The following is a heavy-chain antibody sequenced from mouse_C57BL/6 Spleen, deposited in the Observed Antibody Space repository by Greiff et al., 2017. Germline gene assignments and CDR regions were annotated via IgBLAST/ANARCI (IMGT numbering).Heavy chain of an antibody. CDR3: TRDPTYGSSYPWFAY. Sequence: EVQGVESGEGLVKPGGSLKLSCAASGFTFSSYAMSWVRQTPEKRLEWVAYISSGGDYIYYADTVKGRFTISRDNARNTLYLQMSSLKSEDTAMYYCTRDPTYGSSYPWFAYWGQGTLVTVSA. V-gene: IGHV5-9-1*02. J-gene: IGHJ3*01. CDR1: GFTFSSYA. D-gene: IGHD1-1*01. CDR2: ISSGGDYI.